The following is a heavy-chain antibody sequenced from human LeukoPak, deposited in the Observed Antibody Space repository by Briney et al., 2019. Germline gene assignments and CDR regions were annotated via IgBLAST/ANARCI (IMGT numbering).Heavy chain of an antibody. V-gene: IGHV3-21*01. D-gene: IGHD2-2*01. CDR3: VRGQGYCSSSRCAPGYYMDV. J-gene: IGHJ6*03. Sequence: GGSLRLSCAASGFMFGDFGMNWFRQAPGKGPEWVSSISSGSAFINYADSVKGRFTISSDNAKNSLYLQMDSLRAEDTAVIYFVRGQGYCSSSRCAPGYYMDVWGKGTMVTVSS. CDR2: ISSGSAFI. CDR1: GFMFGDFG.